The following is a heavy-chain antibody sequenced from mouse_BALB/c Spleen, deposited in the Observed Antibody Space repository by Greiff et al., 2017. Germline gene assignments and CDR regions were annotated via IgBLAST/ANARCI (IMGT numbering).Heavy chain of an antibody. J-gene: IGHJ3*01. CDR2: IYWDDDK. CDR3: ARTYYRYDGEFAY. D-gene: IGHD2-14*01. Sequence: QVTLKVSGPGLLQPSQTLSLTCSFSGFSLSTSGMGVSWIRQPSGKGLEWLAHIYWDDDKRYNPSLKSRLTISKDTSRNQVFLKITSVDTADTATYYCARTYYRYDGEFAYWGQGTLVTVSA. V-gene: IGHV8-12*01. CDR1: GFSLSTSGMG.